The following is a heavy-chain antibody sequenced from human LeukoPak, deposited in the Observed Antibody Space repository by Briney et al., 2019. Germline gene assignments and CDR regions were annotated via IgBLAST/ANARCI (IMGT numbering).Heavy chain of an antibody. CDR2: INPNSGGT. V-gene: IGHV1-2*04. CDR3: ARSHYDSYAFDI. Sequence: ASVKVSCKASGYTFTGYYMHWVRQAPGQGLEWMGWINPNSGGTNYAQKFQGWVTVTRDTSISTAYMELSSLRSEDTAMYYCARSHYDSYAFDIWGQGTMVTVSS. D-gene: IGHD3-22*01. J-gene: IGHJ3*02. CDR1: GYTFTGYY.